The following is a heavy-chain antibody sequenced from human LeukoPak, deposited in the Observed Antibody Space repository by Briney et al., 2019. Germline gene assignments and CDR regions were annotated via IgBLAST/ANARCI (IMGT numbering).Heavy chain of an antibody. CDR3: AKDWPLFNDYGDYDY. V-gene: IGHV3-23*01. CDR2: ISGSGGST. Sequence: GGSLRLSCAAPGFTFSSYAMSWVRQAPGKGLEWVSAISGSGGSTYYADSVKGRFTISRDNSKNTLYLQMNSLRAEDTAVYYCAKDWPLFNDYGDYDYWGQGTLVTVSS. D-gene: IGHD4-17*01. J-gene: IGHJ4*02. CDR1: GFTFSSYA.